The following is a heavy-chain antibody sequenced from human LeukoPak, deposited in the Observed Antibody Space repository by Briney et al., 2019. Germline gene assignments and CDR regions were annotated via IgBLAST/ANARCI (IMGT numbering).Heavy chain of an antibody. CDR3: ARTGQQWLRWFDP. V-gene: IGHV1-18*04. Sequence: ASVKVSCKASGYNFVNSGISWVRQAPGQGLEWMGWISAYNGNTNYAQKFQGRVTMTTDTSTSTAYMELRSLRSDDTAVYYCARTGQQWLRWFDPWGQGTLVTVSS. CDR2: ISAYNGNT. J-gene: IGHJ5*02. CDR1: GYNFVNSG. D-gene: IGHD6-19*01.